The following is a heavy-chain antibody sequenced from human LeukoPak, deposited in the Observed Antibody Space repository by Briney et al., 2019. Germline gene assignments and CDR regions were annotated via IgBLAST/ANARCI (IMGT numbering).Heavy chain of an antibody. CDR3: ARSRYSSGGALYGF. D-gene: IGHD6-19*01. CDR2: IYSSGIT. CDR1: GGSISNYY. Sequence: SETLSLTCSVSGGSISNYYWSWIRQPPGKGLEWIGYIYSSGITDYTPSLKSRVTISVDTSNNQFSLDLSSVTAADTAVYYCARSRYSSGGALYGFCGQGTLVSVSS. V-gene: IGHV4-59*01. J-gene: IGHJ1*01.